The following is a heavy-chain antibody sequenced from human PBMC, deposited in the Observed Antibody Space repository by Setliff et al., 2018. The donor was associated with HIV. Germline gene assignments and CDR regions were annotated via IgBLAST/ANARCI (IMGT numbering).Heavy chain of an antibody. Sequence: SETLSLTCTVSGGSISSGSYYWSWIRQPPLKGLEWIGYIYYSGSTNYSPSLKSRVTISVDTSKNQFSLRLSSVTAADTAVYYCARGRGVIKEEPFDDWGQGTLVTVSS. D-gene: IGHD3-10*01. CDR1: GGSISSGSYY. CDR2: IYYSGST. CDR3: ARGRGVIKEEPFDD. V-gene: IGHV4-61*01. J-gene: IGHJ4*02.